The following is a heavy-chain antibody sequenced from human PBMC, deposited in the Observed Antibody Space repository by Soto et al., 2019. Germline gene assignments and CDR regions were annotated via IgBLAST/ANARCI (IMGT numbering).Heavy chain of an antibody. Sequence: SVKVSCKASGGTFSSYAISWVRQAPGQGLEWMGGIIPIFGTANYAQKFQGRVTITADESTSTAYMELSSLRSEDTALYYCARDLGRDGYTYTRDDAFDIWGQGTMVTVSS. J-gene: IGHJ3*02. D-gene: IGHD3-16*01. CDR1: GGTFSSYA. CDR3: ARDLGRDGYTYTRDDAFDI. CDR2: IIPIFGTA. V-gene: IGHV1-69*13.